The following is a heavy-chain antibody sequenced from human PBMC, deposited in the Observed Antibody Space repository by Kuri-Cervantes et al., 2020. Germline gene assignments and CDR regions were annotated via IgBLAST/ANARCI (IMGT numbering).Heavy chain of an antibody. CDR2: IIPIFGTA. Sequence: SVKVSCKASGGTFSSYAISWVRQAPGQGLEWMGGIIPIFGTANYAQKFQGRVTMTRDTSTSTVYMELSSLRSEDTAVYYCARASGPYGDYPRYYFDYWGQGTLVTVSS. V-gene: IGHV1-69*05. CDR1: GGTFSSYA. CDR3: ARASGPYGDYPRYYFDY. J-gene: IGHJ4*02. D-gene: IGHD4-17*01.